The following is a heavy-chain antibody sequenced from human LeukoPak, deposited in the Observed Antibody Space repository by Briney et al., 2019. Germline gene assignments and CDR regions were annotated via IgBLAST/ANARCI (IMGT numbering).Heavy chain of an antibody. CDR2: IYYSGST. D-gene: IGHD3-22*01. CDR1: GRSISSHY. CDR3: ASNYYDSSGYYYDTPPGY. V-gene: IGHV4-59*11. J-gene: IGHJ4*02. Sequence: PSETLSLTCTVSGRSISSHYWRWIRQPPGKGLEWIGYIYYSGSTNYNPPLKSRVTISVDTSKNQFSLNLSSVTAADTAVYYCASNYYDSSGYYYDTPPGYWGQGTLVTVSS.